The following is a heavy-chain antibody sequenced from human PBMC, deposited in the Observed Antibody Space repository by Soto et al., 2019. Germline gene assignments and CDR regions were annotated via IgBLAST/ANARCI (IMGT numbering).Heavy chain of an antibody. J-gene: IGHJ5*02. CDR2: IYYSGST. D-gene: IGHD3-3*01. CDR3: ARGLWSGYYQIFDP. V-gene: IGHV4-59*01. Sequence: SETLSLTCTVSGGSISSYYWSWIRQPPGKGLEWIGYIYYSGSTNYNPSLKSRVTISVDTSKNQFSLKLSSVTAADTAVYYCARGLWSGYYQIFDPWGQGTLVTVSS. CDR1: GGSISSYY.